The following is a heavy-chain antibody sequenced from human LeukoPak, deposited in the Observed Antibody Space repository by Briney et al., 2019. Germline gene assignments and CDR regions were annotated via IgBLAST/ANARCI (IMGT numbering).Heavy chain of an antibody. V-gene: IGHV1-2*02. CDR2: IDPKSGGP. D-gene: IGHD1-7*01. Sequence: GASVKVSCKASGYTFTGYYMYWVRQAPGQGLEWMGWIDPKSGGPKYAQRFQGRVTMTRDTSIRTTYMELTSLRSDDTAVYFCARDGTGTTHFYYYMDVWGKGTTVTVSS. CDR3: ARDGTGTTHFYYYMDV. J-gene: IGHJ6*03. CDR1: GYTFTGYY.